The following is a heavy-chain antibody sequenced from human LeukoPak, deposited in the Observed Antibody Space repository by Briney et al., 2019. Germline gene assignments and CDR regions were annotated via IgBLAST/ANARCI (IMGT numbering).Heavy chain of an antibody. CDR2: IYYSGRT. D-gene: IGHD5-24*01. CDR1: GGSISSGVYY. CDR3: ARGIRWLQLSYFDY. V-gene: IGHV4-31*03. Sequence: SETLSLTCPVSGGSISSGVYYWSRIRQHPGKGLEWIGYIYYSGRTYYNSSLKSRVTISVDTSKNQFSLKLSSVTAADTAVYYCARGIRWLQLSYFDYWGQGTLVTVSS. J-gene: IGHJ4*02.